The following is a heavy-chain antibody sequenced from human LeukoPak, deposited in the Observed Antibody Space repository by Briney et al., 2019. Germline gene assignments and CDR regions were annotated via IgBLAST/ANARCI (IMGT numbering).Heavy chain of an antibody. Sequence: GRSLRLSCAASGFTFDDYAMHWVRQAPGKGLEWVSGISWNSGSIGYADSVKGRFTISRDNAENSLYLQMNSLRAEDTALYYCAKAAVVVVAASPFDYWGQGTLVTVSS. D-gene: IGHD2-15*01. CDR2: ISWNSGSI. J-gene: IGHJ4*02. CDR1: GFTFDDYA. V-gene: IGHV3-9*01. CDR3: AKAAVVVVAASPFDY.